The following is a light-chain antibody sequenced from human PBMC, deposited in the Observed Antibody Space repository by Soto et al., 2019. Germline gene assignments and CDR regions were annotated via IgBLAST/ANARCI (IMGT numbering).Light chain of an antibody. J-gene: IGLJ2*01. CDR2: GNS. Sequence: QSVLTQPPSVSGAPGQRVTISCTGSSSNIGAGYDVHWYQQLPGTAPKVLIYGNSNRPSGVPDRFSGSKSGTSASLAITGRQAEEEADDYCQSYDSSLNGVVFGGGTKLTVL. CDR3: QSYDSSLNGVV. CDR1: SSNIGAGYD. V-gene: IGLV1-40*01.